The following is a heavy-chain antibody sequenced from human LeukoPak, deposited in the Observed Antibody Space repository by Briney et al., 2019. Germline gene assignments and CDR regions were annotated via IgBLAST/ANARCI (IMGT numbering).Heavy chain of an antibody. D-gene: IGHD3-22*01. CDR1: GGYISGYY. Sequence: NASETLSLTCTVSGGYISGYYWSWIRQPPGKGLERIGYIYYTGSTNYNPSLESRVTISVDSSKSQFSLKLSSVTAADTAVYYCARVTDDSSGYYYLYFDYWGQGTLVTVSS. CDR2: IYYTGST. V-gene: IGHV4-59*01. CDR3: ARVTDDSSGYYYLYFDY. J-gene: IGHJ4*02.